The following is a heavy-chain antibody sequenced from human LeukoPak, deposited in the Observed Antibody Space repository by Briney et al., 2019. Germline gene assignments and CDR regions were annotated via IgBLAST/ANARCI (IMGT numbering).Heavy chain of an antibody. D-gene: IGHD1-1*01. J-gene: IGHJ4*02. CDR1: GFIFRSYW. CDR3: VRDLGWNEDY. V-gene: IGHV3-74*01. CDR2: INSDGSRI. Sequence: SGGSLRLSCAASGFIFRSYWMHWVRQAPGKGLFWVSRINSDGSRIGYADSVKGRFTISRDNAKNTLYLQMNSLRVEDTAVYYCVRDLGWNEDYWGQGTLVTVSS.